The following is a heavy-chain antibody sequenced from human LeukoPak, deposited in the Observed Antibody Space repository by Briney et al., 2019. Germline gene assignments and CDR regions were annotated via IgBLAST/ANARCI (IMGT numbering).Heavy chain of an antibody. Sequence: SETLSLTCTVSGGSISSSSYYWGWIRQPPGKGLEWIGSIYYSGSSFDNPALKSRVTISVDTSKNQFSLKLSSVTAADTAVYYCARGARDSSSWYDFDYWGQGTLVTVSS. D-gene: IGHD6-13*01. V-gene: IGHV4-39*01. J-gene: IGHJ4*02. CDR2: IYYSGSS. CDR1: GGSISSSSYY. CDR3: ARGARDSSSWYDFDY.